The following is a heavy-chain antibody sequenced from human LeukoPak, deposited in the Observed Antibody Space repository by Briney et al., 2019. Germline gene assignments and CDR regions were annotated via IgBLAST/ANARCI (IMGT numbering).Heavy chain of an antibody. D-gene: IGHD6-13*01. CDR3: AIGQQLVRGAFDI. CDR1: GYTFTSYD. CDR2: MNPNSGNT. Sequence: GASVKISCKASGYTFTSYDLNWVRQATGQGLEWMGWMNPNSGNTGYAQKFQGRVTMTRNTSISTAYMELSSLRSENTAVYYCAIGQQLVRGAFDIWGQGTMGIVSS. V-gene: IGHV1-8*01. J-gene: IGHJ3*02.